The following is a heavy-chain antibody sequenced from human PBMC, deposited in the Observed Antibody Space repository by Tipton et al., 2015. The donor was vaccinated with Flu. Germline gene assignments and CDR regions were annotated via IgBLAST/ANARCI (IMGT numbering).Heavy chain of an antibody. J-gene: IGHJ6*02. CDR2: IYYSGNT. V-gene: IGHV4-39*07. D-gene: IGHD6-19*01. CDR3: SRDIPWLVRGCKDV. CDR1: GGSISSSSYY. Sequence: TLSLTCTVSGGSISSSSYYWGWIRQHPGRGLEWIGRIYYSGNTYYNLSLKSRVTISVDTSRNQFSLKLCSVTAADTSVYYCSRDIPWLVRGCKDVWGQGTTVTVSS.